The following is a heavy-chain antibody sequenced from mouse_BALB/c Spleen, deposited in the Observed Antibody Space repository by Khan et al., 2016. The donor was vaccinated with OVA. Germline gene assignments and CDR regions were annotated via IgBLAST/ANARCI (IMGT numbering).Heavy chain of an antibody. J-gene: IGHJ3*01. CDR1: GFTFSAYS. D-gene: IGHD4-1*01. CDR3: ASHLTGSCAY. CDR2: INSDGYYT. V-gene: IGHV5-6*01. Sequence: EVQLQESGGDLMKPGGSLKLSCAASGFTFSAYSMSWVRQTPDKRLEWVASINSDGYYTYYPDSVQGRFTISRNNAKNTLSLQMNSLKSEDTAIYYCASHLTGSCAYWGQGTLVTVSA.